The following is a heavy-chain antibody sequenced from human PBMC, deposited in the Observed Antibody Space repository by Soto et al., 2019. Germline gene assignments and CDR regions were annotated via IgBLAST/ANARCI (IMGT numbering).Heavy chain of an antibody. J-gene: IGHJ5*02. V-gene: IGHV3-74*01. CDR1: GFIFSSYW. CDR2: INGDGSNT. Sequence: PGGSLRLSCAASGFIFSSYWMHWVRQVPGKGLVWVSRINGDGSNTGYADSVKGRFTISRDNAKNTLYLQMNSLRAEDTAVYYCARDEVFDPWGQGTLVTVSS. CDR3: ARDEVFDP.